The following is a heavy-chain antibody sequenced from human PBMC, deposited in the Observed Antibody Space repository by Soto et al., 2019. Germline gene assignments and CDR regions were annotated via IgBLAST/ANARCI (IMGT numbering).Heavy chain of an antibody. J-gene: IGHJ5*02. Sequence: EVQLVESGGGLVQPGGSLRLSCVASGFTFTHYWMHWVRQAPGKGLVWVSYISSDGSNTNYADSVKGRFTISRDNPKNTLYLQMNSLRAEGTALYYCTRAGRYSYDTWVAPWGQGTLVTVS. V-gene: IGHV3-74*01. D-gene: IGHD5-18*01. CDR3: TRAGRYSYDTWVAP. CDR1: GFTFTHYW. CDR2: ISSDGSNT.